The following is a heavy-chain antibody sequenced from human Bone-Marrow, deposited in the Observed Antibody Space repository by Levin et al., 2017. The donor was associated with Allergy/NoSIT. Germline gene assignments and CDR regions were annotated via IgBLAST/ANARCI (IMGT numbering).Heavy chain of an antibody. J-gene: IGHJ4*02. CDR1: GISFSTCW. V-gene: IGHV3-7*01. D-gene: IGHD6-19*01. CDR3: ARGAGWLFEQ. CDR2: IKQDGSDI. Sequence: AGGSLRLSCVVSGISFSTCWMTWVRQAPGKGLEWVANIKQDGSDIHYADSVRGRFTISRDNAKSSLYLQMDNLRAEDTGVYYCARGAGWLFEQCGQGARVTVSP.